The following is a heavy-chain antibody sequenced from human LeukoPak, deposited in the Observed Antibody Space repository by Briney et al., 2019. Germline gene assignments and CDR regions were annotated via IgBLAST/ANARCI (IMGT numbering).Heavy chain of an antibody. J-gene: IGHJ4*02. Sequence: PSETLSLTCTVSGGSISSYYWSWIRQPAGKGLEWIGRIYTTGSTNYNPSLKSRVTMSVDTSKTQFSLNLTSVTAAATAVYYCARGPRSSGSFSIDFWGQGTLVTVSS. V-gene: IGHV4-4*07. D-gene: IGHD6-19*01. CDR1: GGSISSYY. CDR2: IYTTGST. CDR3: ARGPRSSGSFSIDF.